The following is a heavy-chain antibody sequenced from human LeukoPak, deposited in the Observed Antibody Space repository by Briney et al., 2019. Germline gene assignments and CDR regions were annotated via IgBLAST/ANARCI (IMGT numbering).Heavy chain of an antibody. D-gene: IGHD3-22*01. Sequence: ASVKVSCKASGYTFTSYYMHWVRQAPGQGLEWMGIINPSGGSTSYAQKFQGRVTMTRDTSTSTVYMELSSLRSEDTAVYYCARDRALDSSGYYYGESVPLDYWGQGTLVTVSS. CDR2: INPSGGST. CDR3: ARDRALDSSGYYYGESVPLDY. CDR1: GYTFTSYY. V-gene: IGHV1-46*01. J-gene: IGHJ4*02.